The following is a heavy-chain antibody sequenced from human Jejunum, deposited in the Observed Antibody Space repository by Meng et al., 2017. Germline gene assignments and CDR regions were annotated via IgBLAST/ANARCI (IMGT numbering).Heavy chain of an antibody. CDR2: VFHNGTP. D-gene: IGHD2-21*01. J-gene: IGHJ4*02. CDR3: ASRPVGIRTYYFDC. Sequence: QVNLQESGPGLVKPSRTLSRTCAVSGGTITSTKGWCWFRKTPGKGLEWIGEVFHNGTPNYNPSLMSRLTMSVDKSKNQFSLNLTSVTAADTAVYYCASRPVGIRTYYFDCWGQGTLVTVSS. CDR1: GGTITSTKG. V-gene: IGHV4-4*02.